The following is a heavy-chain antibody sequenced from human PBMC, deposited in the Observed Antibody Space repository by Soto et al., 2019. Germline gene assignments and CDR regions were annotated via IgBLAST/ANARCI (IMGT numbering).Heavy chain of an antibody. CDR2: INPSGGST. J-gene: IGHJ6*03. V-gene: IGHV1-46*03. CDR1: GYTFTSYY. Sequence: GASVKVSCKASGYTFTSYYMHWVRQAPGQGLEWMGIINPSGGSTSYAQKFQGRVTMTRDTSTSTVYMELSSLRSEDTAVYYCASPIWRDEDSSHYYYYYYMDVWGKGTTITVSS. CDR3: ASPIWRDEDSSHYYYYYYMDV. D-gene: IGHD2-15*01.